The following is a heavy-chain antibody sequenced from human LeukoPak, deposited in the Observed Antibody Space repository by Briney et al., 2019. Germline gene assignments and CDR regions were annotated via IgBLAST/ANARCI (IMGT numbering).Heavy chain of an antibody. V-gene: IGHV3-30*02. CDR3: ARGDRLVGATKY. D-gene: IGHD1-26*01. J-gene: IGHJ4*02. Sequence: SGGSLRLSCTASGFTFSNYGMHWVRQAPGKGLEWVAFIRYDGSNKYYADSVKGRFTISRDNSKNTLYLQMNSLRAEDTAVYYCARGDRLVGATKYWGQGTLVTVSS. CDR1: GFTFSNYG. CDR2: IRYDGSNK.